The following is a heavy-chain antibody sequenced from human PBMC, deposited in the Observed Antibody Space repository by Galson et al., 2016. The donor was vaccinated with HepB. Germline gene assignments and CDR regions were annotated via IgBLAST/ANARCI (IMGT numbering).Heavy chain of an antibody. D-gene: IGHD2-8*02. J-gene: IGHJ4*02. CDR3: ARGRDSGVVYAMVFDN. CDR2: IGSSGSFV. CDR1: GFTFSAYS. V-gene: IGHV3-21*01. Sequence: SLRLSCAASGFTFSAYSMNWVRQAPGKGLEWVSSIGSSGSFVKSADSVKGRFTISRDSAKTSLYLQMSSLRSEDTAIYYCARGRDSGVVYAMVFDNWGQGTLVTVSS.